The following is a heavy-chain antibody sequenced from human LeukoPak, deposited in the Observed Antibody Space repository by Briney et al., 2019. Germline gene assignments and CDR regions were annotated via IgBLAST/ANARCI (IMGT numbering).Heavy chain of an antibody. V-gene: IGHV3-23*01. CDR1: GITFSTYA. D-gene: IGHD3-22*01. CDR3: AKDGPAGSGYQFDC. J-gene: IGHJ4*02. CDR2: LSGRGDRT. Sequence: GGSLRLSCAASGITFSTYAMSWVRQAPGKGLEWVSALSGRGDRTYYADSVKGGFTISRDNSNNTLYLQMNSLRVEDTAVYYCAKDGPAGSGYQFDCWGQGTLVIVSS.